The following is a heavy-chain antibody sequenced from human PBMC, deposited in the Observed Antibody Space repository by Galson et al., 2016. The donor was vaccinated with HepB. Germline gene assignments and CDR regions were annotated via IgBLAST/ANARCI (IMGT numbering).Heavy chain of an antibody. CDR2: INADGTST. D-gene: IGHD2-21*02. J-gene: IGHJ6*02. V-gene: IGHV3-74*01. Sequence: SLRLSCAASDFTISGRWMHWVRQVPGKGLVWVSYINADGTSTTYADSVKGRFTISRDNAKNTVHLQMNSLRAEDTAIYYCTRDDSYGLDVWGQGTTVTVSS. CDR1: DFTISGRW. CDR3: TRDDSYGLDV.